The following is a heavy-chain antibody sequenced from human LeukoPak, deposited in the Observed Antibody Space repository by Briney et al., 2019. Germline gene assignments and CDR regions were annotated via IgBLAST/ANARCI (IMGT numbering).Heavy chain of an antibody. J-gene: IGHJ3*02. CDR3: AREGVGAFDI. CDR2: IYTSGST. Sequence: SETLSLTCTVSGGSISSYYWSWIRQPPGKGLEWIGYIYTSGSTNYNPSLKSRVTISEDTSKNQFSLKLSSVTAADTAVYYCAREGVGAFDIWGQGTMVTVSS. CDR1: GGSISSYY. V-gene: IGHV4-4*09.